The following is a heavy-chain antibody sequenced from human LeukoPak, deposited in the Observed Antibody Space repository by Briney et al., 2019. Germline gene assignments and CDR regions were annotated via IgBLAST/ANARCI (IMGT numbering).Heavy chain of an antibody. CDR1: GGSISSSSYY. V-gene: IGHV4-39*01. J-gene: IGHJ4*02. Sequence: PSETLSLTCTVSGGSISSSSYYWGWIRQPPGKGLEWIGSIYYSGSTYYNPSLKSRVTISVDTSKNQFSLKLSSVTAADTAVYYCAKGRDEYWGQGTLVTVSS. CDR3: AKGRDEY. CDR2: IYYSGST.